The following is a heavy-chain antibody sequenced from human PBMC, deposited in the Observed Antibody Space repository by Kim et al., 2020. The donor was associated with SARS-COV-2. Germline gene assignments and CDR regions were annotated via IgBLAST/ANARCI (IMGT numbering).Heavy chain of an antibody. D-gene: IGHD3-22*01. CDR3: ASAYYYDSSGYYY. J-gene: IGHJ4*02. V-gene: IGHV1-46*01. Sequence: YAQKFQGRVTMTRDTSTSTVYMELSSLRSEDTAVYYCASAYYYDSSGYYYWGQGTLVTVSS.